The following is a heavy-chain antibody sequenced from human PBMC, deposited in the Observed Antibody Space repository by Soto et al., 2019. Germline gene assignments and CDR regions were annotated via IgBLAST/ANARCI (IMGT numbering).Heavy chain of an antibody. CDR3: VRQGFGRLHGLVDV. CDR1: GFTFTSSA. CDR2: IVVGSGNT. J-gene: IGHJ6*02. V-gene: IGHV1-58*01. D-gene: IGHD3-10*01. Sequence: GASVKVSCKASGFTFTSSAVQWVRQARGQRLEWIGWIVVGSGNTNYAQKFQERVTITRDMSTSTAYMELSSLRSEDTAVYYCVRQGFGRLHGLVDVWGQGTTVNVSS.